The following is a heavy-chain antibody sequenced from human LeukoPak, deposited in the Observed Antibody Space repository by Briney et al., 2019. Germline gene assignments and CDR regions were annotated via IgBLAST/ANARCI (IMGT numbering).Heavy chain of an antibody. Sequence: ASVKVSCKASGYTFTGYYMHWVRQAPGQGLEWMGWINPNSGGTNYAQKFQGWVTMTRDTSISTAYMELSRLRSDDTAVYYCATPKRGYSYGSHDYWGQGTLVTVSS. J-gene: IGHJ4*02. D-gene: IGHD5-18*01. V-gene: IGHV1-2*04. CDR2: INPNSGGT. CDR3: ATPKRGYSYGSHDY. CDR1: GYTFTGYY.